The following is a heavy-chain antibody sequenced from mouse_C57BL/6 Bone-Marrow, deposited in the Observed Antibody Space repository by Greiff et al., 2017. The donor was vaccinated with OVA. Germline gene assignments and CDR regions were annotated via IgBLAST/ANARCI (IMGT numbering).Heavy chain of an antibody. Sequence: QVQLQQPGAELVKPGASVKLSCKASGYTFTSYWMHWVKQRPGQGLEWIGMIHPNSGSTNYNEKFKSKATLTADKSSSTAYMQLSSLKSEDSAVYYCARDSKEGAWLAYWGQGTLVTVSA. V-gene: IGHV1-64*01. J-gene: IGHJ3*01. D-gene: IGHD2-5*01. CDR2: IHPNSGST. CDR1: GYTFTSYW. CDR3: ARDSKEGAWLAY.